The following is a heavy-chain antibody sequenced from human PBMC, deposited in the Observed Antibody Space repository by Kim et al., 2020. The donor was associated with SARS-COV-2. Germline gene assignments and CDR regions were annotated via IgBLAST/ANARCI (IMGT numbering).Heavy chain of an antibody. CDR1: GFIFSSYG. D-gene: IGHD3-3*01. J-gene: IGHJ4*02. Sequence: GGSLRLSCAASGFIFSSYGMHWVRQAPGKGLEWVAAISYDGSNKYYADSVKGRFTISRDNSKNTLYLQMNSLRAEDTAVYYCAKGWMDFWSGFDYWGQG. CDR3: AKGWMDFWSGFDY. CDR2: ISYDGSNK. V-gene: IGHV3-30*18.